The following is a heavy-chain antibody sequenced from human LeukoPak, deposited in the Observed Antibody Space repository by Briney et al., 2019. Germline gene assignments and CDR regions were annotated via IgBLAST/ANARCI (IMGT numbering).Heavy chain of an antibody. J-gene: IGHJ4*02. D-gene: IGHD3-3*01. Sequence: PGGSLRLSCAASGFTFSSYGMHWVRQAPGKGLEWVAVIWYDGSNKYYADSVKGRFTISRDNSKNTLYLQMNGLRAEDTAVYYCARDEYDFWSGYYPIFDYWGQGTLVTVSS. CDR2: IWYDGSNK. CDR3: ARDEYDFWSGYYPIFDY. CDR1: GFTFSSYG. V-gene: IGHV3-33*01.